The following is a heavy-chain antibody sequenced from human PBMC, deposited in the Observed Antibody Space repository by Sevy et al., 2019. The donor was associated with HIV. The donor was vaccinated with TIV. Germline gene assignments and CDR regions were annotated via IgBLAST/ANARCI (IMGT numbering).Heavy chain of an antibody. V-gene: IGHV1-18*01. CDR2: ISPFNNKT. D-gene: IGHD2-21*01. CDR1: GYTFSNYG. Sequence: ASVKVSCKASGYTFSNYGISWVRQAPGQGLEWMGWISPFNNKTNYAQKVQGRVSLTSDTSATTAYMEVTSLRSDDTAVYYWARDRVHDWGEGGFDPWGQGTLVTVSS. CDR3: ARDRVHDWGEGGFDP. J-gene: IGHJ5*02.